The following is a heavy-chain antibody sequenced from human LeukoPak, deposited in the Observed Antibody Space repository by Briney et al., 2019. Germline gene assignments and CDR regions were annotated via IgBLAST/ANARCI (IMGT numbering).Heavy chain of an antibody. J-gene: IGHJ5*02. D-gene: IGHD4-17*01. CDR2: TDFSGRSNY. Sequence: SETLSLTCTVSGGSISTYHWNWIRQPPGKGLEWSGETDFSGRSNYNYNPSLKSRVTISVDTYNNQFSLEMTSVTAADTAVYYCARDRQHTYGSVLDPWGRGTLVIVSS. CDR3: ARDRQHTYGSVLDP. V-gene: IGHV4-59*01. CDR1: GGSISTYH.